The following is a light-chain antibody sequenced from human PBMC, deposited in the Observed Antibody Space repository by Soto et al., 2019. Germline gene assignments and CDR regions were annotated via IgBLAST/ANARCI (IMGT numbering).Light chain of an antibody. CDR1: SSNIGNNY. CDR3: GTWDSSLSAVV. V-gene: IGLV1-51*01. J-gene: IGLJ2*01. CDR2: DNN. Sequence: QSVLTQPPSVSAAPGQKVTISCSGSSSNIGNNYVSWYQHLPATAPKLLIYDNNKRPSGIPDRFSGSKSGTSATLGITGLQTGDEADYYCGTWDSSLSAVVFGGGTKLTVL.